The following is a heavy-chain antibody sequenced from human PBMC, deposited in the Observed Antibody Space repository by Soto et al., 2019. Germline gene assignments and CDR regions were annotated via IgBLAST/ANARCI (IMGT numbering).Heavy chain of an antibody. CDR3: ARDKITGLFDY. CDR1: GGSFSGYY. CDR2: INHSGST. Sequence: QVQLQQWGAGLLKPSETLSLTCAVYGGSFSGYYWTWIRQPPGTGLEWIGEINHSGSTNYNPSLKSRVTISVGTSKNQFSLKLTSVPAAATAVYYCARDKITGLFDYWGQGTLGTVSS. J-gene: IGHJ4*02. D-gene: IGHD2-8*02. V-gene: IGHV4-34*01.